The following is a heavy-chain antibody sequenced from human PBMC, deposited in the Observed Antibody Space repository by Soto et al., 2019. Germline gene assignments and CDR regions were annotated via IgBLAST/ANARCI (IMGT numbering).Heavy chain of an antibody. Sequence: SETLSLTCTVSGGSISSYYWSWIRQPPGKGLEWIGYIYYSGSTNYNPSLKSRVTISVDTSKNQFSLKLSSVTAADTAVYYCARTPKGYCSSTSCPSGSWFDPWGQGALVTVSS. CDR1: GGSISSYY. J-gene: IGHJ5*02. CDR2: IYYSGST. V-gene: IGHV4-59*01. CDR3: ARTPKGYCSSTSCPSGSWFDP. D-gene: IGHD2-2*01.